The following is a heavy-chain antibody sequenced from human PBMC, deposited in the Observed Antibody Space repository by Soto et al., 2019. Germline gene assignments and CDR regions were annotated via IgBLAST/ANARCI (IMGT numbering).Heavy chain of an antibody. CDR1: GFTFSSFA. J-gene: IGHJ4*02. CDR2: ISGSGGST. Sequence: EMQLLESGGGLVQPGGSLRLSCAASGFTFSSFAMSWVRQAPGKGLDWVSAISGSGGSTYSADSVKGRFTISRDNSKNTLYLQMSSLRAEDTAVYYCARGFSAGKGSPPDFXXXGXXXXVS. D-gene: IGHD6-13*01. CDR3: ARGFSAGKGSPPDF. V-gene: IGHV3-23*01.